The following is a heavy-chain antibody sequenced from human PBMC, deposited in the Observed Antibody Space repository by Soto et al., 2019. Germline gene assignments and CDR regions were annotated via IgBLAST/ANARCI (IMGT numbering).Heavy chain of an antibody. CDR3: ARDQAAAGTSGEYYYYYGMDV. D-gene: IGHD6-13*01. CDR2: IDYSGST. V-gene: IGHV4-59*01. J-gene: IGHJ6*02. Sequence: SDTLSLTCTVSGGSISSYYWSWIRQPPGTGLEWIGYIDYSGSTNYNPSLKSRVTISVDTSKNQFSLKLSSVTAADTAVYYCARDQAAAGTSGEYYYYYGMDVWGQGTTVTVSS. CDR1: GGSISSYY.